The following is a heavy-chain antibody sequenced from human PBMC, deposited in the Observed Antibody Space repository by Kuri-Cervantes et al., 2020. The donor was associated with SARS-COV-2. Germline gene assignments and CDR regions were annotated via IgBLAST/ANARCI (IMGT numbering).Heavy chain of an antibody. Sequence: GESLKISCAASGFTFSSYAMSWVRQAPGKGLEWVSAISGSGGSTYYADSVKGRLTISRDSAKNTLYLQMNSLRAEDTAVYYCATALLSYYFDYWGQGTLVTVSS. J-gene: IGHJ4*02. D-gene: IGHD3-10*01. CDR1: GFTFSSYA. V-gene: IGHV3-23*01. CDR3: ATALLSYYFDY. CDR2: ISGSGGST.